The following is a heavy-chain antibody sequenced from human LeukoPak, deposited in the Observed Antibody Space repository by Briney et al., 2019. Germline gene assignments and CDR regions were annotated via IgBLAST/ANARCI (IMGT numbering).Heavy chain of an antibody. CDR1: GGSISSSSYY. Sequence: SETLSLTCTVSGGSISSSSYYWGWIRQPPGKGLEWIGSIYYSGSTYYNPSLKSRVTISVDTSKNQFSLKLSSVTAADTAVYYCARQGDYYDSSGYYYFPFDYWGQGTLVTVSS. D-gene: IGHD3-22*01. CDR3: ARQGDYYDSSGYYYFPFDY. CDR2: IYYSGST. V-gene: IGHV4-39*07. J-gene: IGHJ4*02.